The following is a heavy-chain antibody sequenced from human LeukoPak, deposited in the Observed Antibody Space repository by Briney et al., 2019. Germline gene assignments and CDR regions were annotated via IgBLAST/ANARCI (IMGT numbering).Heavy chain of an antibody. D-gene: IGHD3-3*01. CDR2: IYYSGST. Sequence: SETLSLTCTVSGGSISNYYWSWIRQPPGKGLEWIGYIYYSGSTNYNPSLKSRVTISLDTSKDQFSLKLNSVTAADTAVYYCARNGLYYDAFDYWGQGTLVTVSS. CDR3: ARNGLYYDAFDY. J-gene: IGHJ4*02. V-gene: IGHV4-59*01. CDR1: GGSISNYY.